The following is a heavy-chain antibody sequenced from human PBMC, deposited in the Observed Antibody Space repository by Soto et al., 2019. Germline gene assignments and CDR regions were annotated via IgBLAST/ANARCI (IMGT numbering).Heavy chain of an antibody. CDR2: IYYSGST. J-gene: IGHJ4*02. CDR3: ASPGGSGWFYFDS. D-gene: IGHD6-13*01. V-gene: IGHV4-59*05. Sequence: SETLSLTCTVSGGSISRSHWSWIRQPPGKGLEWIGSIYYSGSTYYNPSLKSRVTISVDTSKNHFSLKLTSVTAADTAVYYCASPGGSGWFYFDSWGQGSQVTVS. CDR1: GGSISRSH.